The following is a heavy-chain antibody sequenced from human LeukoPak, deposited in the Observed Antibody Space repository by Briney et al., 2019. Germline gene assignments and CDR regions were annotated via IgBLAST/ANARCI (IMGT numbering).Heavy chain of an antibody. D-gene: IGHD1-1*01. J-gene: IGHJ4*02. V-gene: IGHV3-30*03. CDR1: GFTFSSYG. CDR2: ISYDGNNK. CDR3: ARGGSTGTTPFDC. Sequence: GGSLRLSCAASGFTFSSYGMHWVRQAPGKGLKWVAVISYDGNNKYYADSVKGRFTISRDNSKNTLFLQMNTLRAEDTAVYYCARGGSTGTTPFDCWGQGTLVTVSS.